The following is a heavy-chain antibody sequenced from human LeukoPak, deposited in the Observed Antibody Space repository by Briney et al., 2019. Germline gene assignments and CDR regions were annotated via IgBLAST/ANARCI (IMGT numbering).Heavy chain of an antibody. V-gene: IGHV4-39*07. D-gene: IGHD2-2*01. CDR2: IYYSGST. Sequence: SETLSLTCTVSGGSISSSSYYWGWIRQPPGKGLEWIGSIYYSGSTYYNPSLKSRVTISVDTSKNQFSLKLSSVTAADTAVYYCARDWRYCSSTSCFDYWGQGTLVTVSS. J-gene: IGHJ4*02. CDR3: ARDWRYCSSTSCFDY. CDR1: GGSISSSSYY.